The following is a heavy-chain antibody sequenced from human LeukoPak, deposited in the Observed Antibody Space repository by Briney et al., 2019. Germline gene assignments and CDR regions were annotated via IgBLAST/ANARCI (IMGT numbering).Heavy chain of an antibody. D-gene: IGHD6-13*01. J-gene: IGHJ6*02. CDR3: ARVRIGQQLDKYYYYAMDV. Sequence: ASVKVSCKASGYTFTDYYIHWVRQAPGQGLEWMGWMNANSGGTKYAQKFQGRVTMTRDTSISTAYMELSRLGSDDTAVYYCARVRIGQQLDKYYYYAMDVWGQGTTVTVSS. CDR2: MNANSGGT. CDR1: GYTFTDYY. V-gene: IGHV1-2*02.